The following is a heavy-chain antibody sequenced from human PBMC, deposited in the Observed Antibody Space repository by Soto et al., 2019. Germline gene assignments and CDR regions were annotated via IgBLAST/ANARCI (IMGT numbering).Heavy chain of an antibody. V-gene: IGHV4-4*02. D-gene: IGHD1-26*01. CDR3: ARFNSGSYYEAFDI. CDR1: GGSISSSNW. J-gene: IGHJ3*02. CDR2: IYHSGST. Sequence: NPSETLSLTCTVSGGSISSSNWWSWVRQPPGKGLEWIGEIYHSGSTNYNPSLKSRVTISVDKSKNQFSLKLSSVTAADTAVYYCARFNSGSYYEAFDIWGQGTMVTVSS.